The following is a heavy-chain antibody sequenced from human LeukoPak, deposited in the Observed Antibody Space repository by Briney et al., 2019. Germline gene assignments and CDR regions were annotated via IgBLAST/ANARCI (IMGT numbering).Heavy chain of an antibody. J-gene: IGHJ4*02. CDR2: ISGSGGIT. CDR1: GFTFSSYA. D-gene: IGHD3-10*02. CDR3: AELGITMIGGV. V-gene: IGHV3-23*01. Sequence: GGSLRLSCAASGFTFSSYAMSWVRQAPGKGLEWVSVISGSGGITYYEDSVKGRFTISRDNSKNTLYLQMNSLRAEDTAVYYCAELGITMIGGVWGQGTLVTVSS.